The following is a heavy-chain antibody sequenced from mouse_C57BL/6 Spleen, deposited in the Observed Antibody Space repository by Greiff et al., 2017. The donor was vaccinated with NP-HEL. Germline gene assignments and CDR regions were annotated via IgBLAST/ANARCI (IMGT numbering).Heavy chain of an antibody. V-gene: IGHV1-69*01. CDR1: GYTFTSYW. J-gene: IGHJ3*01. CDR3: ARRGEYSNYEDWFAY. CDR2: IDPSDSYT. D-gene: IGHD2-5*01. Sequence: QVQLQQPGAELVMPGASVKLSCKASGYTFTSYWMHWVKQRPGQGLEWIGEIDPSDSYTNYNQKFKGKSTLTVDKSSSTAYMQLSSLTSEDSAVYYCARRGEYSNYEDWFAYWGQGTLVTVSA.